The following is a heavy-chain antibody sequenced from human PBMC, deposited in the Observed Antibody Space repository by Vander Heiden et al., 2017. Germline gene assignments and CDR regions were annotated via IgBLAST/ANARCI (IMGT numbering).Heavy chain of an antibody. Sequence: EVQLVESGGGSVQPGGSRRLSWLGSGFTFGQYYIHWMRQAPGKGLVWVSNINSDGSITNYADSARGRFTISRDNARSTVYLQMNDLRAEDTAVYYCARGNYGMDVWGQGSTVTVSS. CDR1: GFTFGQYY. J-gene: IGHJ6*02. CDR2: INSDGSIT. V-gene: IGHV3-74*01. CDR3: ARGNYGMDV.